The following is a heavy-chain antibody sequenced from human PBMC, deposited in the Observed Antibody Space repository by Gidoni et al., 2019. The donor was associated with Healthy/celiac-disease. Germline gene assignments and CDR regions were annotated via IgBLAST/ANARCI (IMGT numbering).Heavy chain of an antibody. CDR2: ISSSSSTI. CDR1: GFTFSSYS. D-gene: IGHD3-10*01. CDR3: ARDSWGVYYYGSGSYLDY. J-gene: IGHJ4*02. Sequence: EVQLVESGGGLVQPGGSLRLSCAASGFTFSSYSMNWVRQAPGKGLEWVSYISSSSSTIYYADSVKGRFTISRDNAKNSLYLQMNSLRAEDTAVYYCARDSWGVYYYGSGSYLDYWGQGTLVTVSS. V-gene: IGHV3-48*01.